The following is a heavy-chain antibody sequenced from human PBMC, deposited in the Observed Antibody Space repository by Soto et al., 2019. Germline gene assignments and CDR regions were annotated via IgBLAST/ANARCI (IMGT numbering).Heavy chain of an antibody. J-gene: IGHJ4*02. CDR1: GFTFSSYA. V-gene: IGHV3-23*01. Sequence: PGGSLRLSCAASGFTFSSYAMSWVRQAPGKGLEWVSAISGSGGSTYYADSVKGRFTISRDNSKNTLYLQMNSLRAEDTAVYYCAKDKATMIVVVITFSFDYWGQGTLVTVSS. CDR2: ISGSGGST. D-gene: IGHD3-22*01. CDR3: AKDKATMIVVVITFSFDY.